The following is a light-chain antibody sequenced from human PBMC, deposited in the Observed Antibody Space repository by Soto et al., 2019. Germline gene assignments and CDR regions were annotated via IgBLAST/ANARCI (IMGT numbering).Light chain of an antibody. CDR3: QSYDSSLSGHYV. Sequence: QSVLTQPPSVSGAPGQRVTISCTGSSSNIGANYDLHWYQQLPGTVPKLLIYGQNIRPSGVPDRFSGSKSGTSASLAITGLQAEDEADYYCQSYDSSLSGHYVFGTGTKVTVL. J-gene: IGLJ1*01. CDR2: GQN. CDR1: SSNIGANYD. V-gene: IGLV1-40*01.